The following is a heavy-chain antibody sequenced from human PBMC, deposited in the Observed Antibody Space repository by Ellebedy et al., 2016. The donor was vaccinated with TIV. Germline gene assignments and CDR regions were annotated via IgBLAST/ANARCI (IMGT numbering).Heavy chain of an antibody. J-gene: IGHJ6*02. Sequence: GGSLRLSXAASGFTFSSYSMNWVRQAPGKGLEWVSYISSSSSTIYYADSVKGRFTISRDNAKNSLYLQMNSLRDEDTAVYYCARRRPPNWNYLYGRGMDVWGQGTTVTVSS. V-gene: IGHV3-48*02. CDR2: ISSSSSTI. CDR1: GFTFSSYS. CDR3: ARRRPPNWNYLYGRGMDV. D-gene: IGHD1-7*01.